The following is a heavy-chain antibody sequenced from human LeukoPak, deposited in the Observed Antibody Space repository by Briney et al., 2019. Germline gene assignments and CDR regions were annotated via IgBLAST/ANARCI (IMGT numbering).Heavy chain of an antibody. V-gene: IGHV4-30-4*01. CDR1: GGSISSGDYY. CDR2: MYYSGST. D-gene: IGHD3-22*01. CDR3: ARPYYYDSRIDP. J-gene: IGHJ5*02. Sequence: SETLSLTCTVSGGSISSGDYYWSWIRQSPGKGLEWIAYMYYSGSTYYNPSLKSRVTMSADTSKNQLSLKLSSVTAADTAVYYCARPYYYDSRIDPWGQGILVTVSS.